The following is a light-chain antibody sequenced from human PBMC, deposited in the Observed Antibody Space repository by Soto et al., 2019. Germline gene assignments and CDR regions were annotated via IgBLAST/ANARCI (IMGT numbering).Light chain of an antibody. J-gene: IGLJ3*02. CDR1: SSNIGAGYD. CDR3: QYYDSILGV. V-gene: IGLV1-40*01. CDR2: GNS. Sequence: QSVLTQPPSVSGAPGQRVTISCTGSSSNIGAGYDVHWYQQLPGTAPKLLIYGNSNRPSGVPDRFSGSKSGTSASLAITGLQAEDDADYYCQYYDSILGVFGGGTKLTVL.